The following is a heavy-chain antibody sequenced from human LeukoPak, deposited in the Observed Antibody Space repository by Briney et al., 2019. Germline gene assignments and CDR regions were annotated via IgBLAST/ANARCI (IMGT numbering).Heavy chain of an antibody. D-gene: IGHD2-15*01. CDR3: ARGSRGTMAALDY. J-gene: IGHJ4*02. CDR2: IYSGGST. Sequence: PGGSLRLSCAASGFTVSSNYMSWVRQAPGKGLEWVSVIYSGGSTYYADSVKGRFTNSRHNSKNTLYLQMNSLRAGDTAVYYCARGSRGTMAALDYWGQGTLVTVSS. CDR1: GFTVSSNY. V-gene: IGHV3-53*04.